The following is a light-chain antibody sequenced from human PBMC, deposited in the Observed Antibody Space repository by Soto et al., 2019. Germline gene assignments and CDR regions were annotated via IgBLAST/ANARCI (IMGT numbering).Light chain of an antibody. CDR2: EVI. CDR3: SSYTTGDTLV. CDR1: SSDFRDYDY. V-gene: IGLV2-14*01. J-gene: IGLJ1*01. Sequence: QSALTQPASVSGSPGQSITISCTGTSSDFRDYDYVSWYQQHPRKAPKLLIYEVIHRPSGVSNRFSGSKSDNTASLTISGLQAEDESEYYCSSYTTGDTLVFGSGTKLTVL.